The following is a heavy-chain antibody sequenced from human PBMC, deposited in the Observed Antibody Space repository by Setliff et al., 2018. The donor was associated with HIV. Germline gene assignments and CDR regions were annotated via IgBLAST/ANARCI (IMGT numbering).Heavy chain of an antibody. CDR2: KHTSGST. CDR3: ARGVNSGTYWGYYYYMDV. CDR1: GGSINSYY. D-gene: IGHD1-26*01. J-gene: IGHJ6*03. Sequence: ETLSLTCSVSGGSINSYYWNWVRQPPGKGLEWIAYKHTSGSTNYNPSLKSRVIISVDTSKNQFSLRLSPVTAADTAIYYCARGVNSGTYWGYYYYMDVWGKGTTVTVSS. V-gene: IGHV4-4*08.